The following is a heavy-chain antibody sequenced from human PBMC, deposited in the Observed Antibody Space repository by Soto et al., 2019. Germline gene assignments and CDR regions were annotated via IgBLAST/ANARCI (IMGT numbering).Heavy chain of an antibody. CDR1: GGTFSSYA. V-gene: IGHV1-69*01. CDR2: IIPIFGTA. CDR3: XXXXSFRYQLLKRGMDV. Sequence: QVQLVQSGAEVKKPGSSVKVSCKASGGTFSSYAISWVRQAPGQGLEWVGGIIPIFGTANYAQKFQGRVTITADESTSTAYMELSSLRSEDTAVXXXXXXXSFRYQLLKRGMDVWGQGTTVTV. D-gene: IGHD2-2*01. J-gene: IGHJ6*02.